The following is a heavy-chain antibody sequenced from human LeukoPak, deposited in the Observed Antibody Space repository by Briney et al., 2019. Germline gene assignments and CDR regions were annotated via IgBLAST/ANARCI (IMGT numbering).Heavy chain of an antibody. Sequence: GGALRLSCAASGFTFSSYAMHWVRQAPGKGLEGGAVISYDGSNKYYADSVKGRFTISRDNSKNTLYLQMNSLRAEDTAVYYCARALSGGWYFDYWGQGTLVTVSS. CDR1: GFTFSSYA. CDR2: ISYDGSNK. CDR3: ARALSGGWYFDY. D-gene: IGHD3-10*01. V-gene: IGHV3-30-3*01. J-gene: IGHJ4*02.